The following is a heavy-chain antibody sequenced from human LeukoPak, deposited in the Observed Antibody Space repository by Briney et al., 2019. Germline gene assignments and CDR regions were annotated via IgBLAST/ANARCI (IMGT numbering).Heavy chain of an antibody. D-gene: IGHD6-13*01. V-gene: IGHV7-4-1*02. J-gene: IGHJ1*01. CDR1: GYSFTNYG. CDR2: INTKTGNP. Sequence: ASVKVSCKTSGYSFTNYGMNWVRQAPGQGLEWMGWINTKTGNPTYAQTFTGRFVFSLDTSVSTAYLQISSLKAEDTAIYYCARNYPPAMHIIPAGGAQQIQYWGQGTLVTVSS. CDR3: ARNYPPAMHIIPAGGAQQIQY.